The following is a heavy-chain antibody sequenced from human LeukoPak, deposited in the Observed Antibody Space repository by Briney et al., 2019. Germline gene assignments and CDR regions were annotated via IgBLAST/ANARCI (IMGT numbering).Heavy chain of an antibody. J-gene: IGHJ4*02. D-gene: IGHD1-20*01. CDR3: ARLRYNWNDADY. V-gene: IGHV4-39*01. CDR1: GGSISSSSYY. CDR2: IYYSGST. Sequence: SETLSLTCTVSGGSISSSSYYWGWIRQPPGKGLEWIGSIYYSGSTYHNPSLKSRVTISVDTPKNQFSLKLTSVTAADTAVYFYARLRYNWNDADYWGQGTLVTVSS.